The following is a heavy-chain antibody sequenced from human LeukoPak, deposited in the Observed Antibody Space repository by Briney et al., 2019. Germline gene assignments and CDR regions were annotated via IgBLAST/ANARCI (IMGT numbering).Heavy chain of an antibody. CDR3: AKGFRSYPNWFDP. D-gene: IGHD1-26*01. V-gene: IGHV3-23*01. J-gene: IGHJ5*02. CDR2: ISGSGGST. Sequence: PGGSLRLSCAASGFTFSSYAMSWVLQAPGMGLEWVSAISGSGGSTYYADSVKGRFTISRDNSKNTLYLQMNSLRAEDTAVYYCAKGFRSYPNWFDPWGQGTLVTVSS. CDR1: GFTFSSYA.